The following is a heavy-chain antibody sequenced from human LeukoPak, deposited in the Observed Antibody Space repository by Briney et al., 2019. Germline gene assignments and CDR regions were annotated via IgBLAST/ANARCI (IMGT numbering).Heavy chain of an antibody. D-gene: IGHD2-8*02. CDR3: AKCMSESGVCLNFDH. V-gene: IGHV3-23*01. CDR2: ISSSDGGS. J-gene: IGHJ4*02. CDR1: GFAFSTYA. Sequence: PGGSLRLSCEASGFAFSTYAKSWVGQAPGKGVQWVSGISSSDGGSYYTGSVEGRFAISRDNSKNTVYLQMNNLRAEDTAVYYCAKCMSESGVCLNFDHWGQGTLVAVSS.